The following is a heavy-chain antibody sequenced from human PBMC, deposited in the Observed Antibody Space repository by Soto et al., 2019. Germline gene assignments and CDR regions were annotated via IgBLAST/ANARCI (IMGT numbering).Heavy chain of an antibody. J-gene: IGHJ4*02. CDR3: ARIVAVTGLYYFDY. CDR2: IFSKDEK. D-gene: IGHD6-19*01. Sequence: SGPTLVNPTETLTLTCIVSGFSLRTDRLAVSWIRQPPGKALEWLADIFSKDEKSYSTSLKTRLTISRDTSKSQVVLSVTNVDPDDTATYYCARIVAVTGLYYFDYWGQGIPVTVSS. CDR1: GFSLRTDRLA. V-gene: IGHV2-26*01.